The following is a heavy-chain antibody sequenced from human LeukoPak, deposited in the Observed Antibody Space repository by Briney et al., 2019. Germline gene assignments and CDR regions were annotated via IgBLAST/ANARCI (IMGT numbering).Heavy chain of an antibody. V-gene: IGHV3-30-3*01. CDR2: ISYDGSNK. CDR1: GFTFSSYA. Sequence: GGSLRLSCAASGFTFSSYAMHWVRQAPGKGLEWVAVISYDGSNKYYADSVKGRLTISRDNSKNTLYLQMNSLRAEDTAVYYCARGTRGFDYWGQGTLVTVSS. D-gene: IGHD2-2*01. CDR3: ARGTRGFDY. J-gene: IGHJ4*02.